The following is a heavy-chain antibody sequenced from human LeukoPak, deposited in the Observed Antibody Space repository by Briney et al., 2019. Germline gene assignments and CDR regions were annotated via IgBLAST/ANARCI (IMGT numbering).Heavy chain of an antibody. V-gene: IGHV1-46*01. CDR3: VDPDR. D-gene: IGHD3-22*01. CDR2: INPSGGST. J-gene: IGHJ1*01. Sequence: ASVKVSCKASGYTFTSYYMHWVRQAPGQGLEWMGIINPSGGSTSYAQKFQGRVIMTGNTSIATAYMEVTNLRLDDTAVYYCVDPDRWGQGTLVTVSS. CDR1: GYTFTSYY.